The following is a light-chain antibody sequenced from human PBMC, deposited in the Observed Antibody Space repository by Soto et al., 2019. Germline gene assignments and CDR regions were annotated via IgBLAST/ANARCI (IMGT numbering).Light chain of an antibody. CDR1: QGISSY. J-gene: IGKJ4*01. CDR2: GAS. V-gene: IGKV1-9*01. CDR3: QQLNNYPRAT. Sequence: DIQLTQSPSFLSASVGDRVTITCRASQGISSYLAWYQQKPGKAPNLLIYGASTLQSGVPSRFRGNGSGTECTLTISILQPEDFATYYCQQLNNYPRATIGGGTKVEIK.